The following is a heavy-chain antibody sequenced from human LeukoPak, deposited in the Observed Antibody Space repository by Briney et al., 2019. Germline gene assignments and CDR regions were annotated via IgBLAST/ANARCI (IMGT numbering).Heavy chain of an antibody. J-gene: IGHJ6*02. V-gene: IGHV3-23*01. Sequence: GGSLRLSCAASGFTFSNYAMSWVRQAPGKGLEWVSSISGTGGSTYYADSVKGRFTISRDNAKNSLYLQMNSLRAEDTALYYCAKGGYYYGMDVWGQGTTVTVSS. CDR2: ISGTGGST. CDR3: AKGGYYYGMDV. CDR1: GFTFSNYA.